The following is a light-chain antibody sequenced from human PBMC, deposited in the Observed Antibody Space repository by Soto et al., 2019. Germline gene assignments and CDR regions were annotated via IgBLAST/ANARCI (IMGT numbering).Light chain of an antibody. Sequence: DIQMTQSPSSLSASVGDRVTITCRASRHISRYLNWYQQKPGEAPRLLIYAASSLQSGVPSRLSGSGSGTDFTLTIFSLEAGDFATYYCQQSYNIPRTFGQGTKVEIK. V-gene: IGKV1-39*01. CDR3: QQSYNIPRT. CDR1: RHISRY. CDR2: AAS. J-gene: IGKJ1*01.